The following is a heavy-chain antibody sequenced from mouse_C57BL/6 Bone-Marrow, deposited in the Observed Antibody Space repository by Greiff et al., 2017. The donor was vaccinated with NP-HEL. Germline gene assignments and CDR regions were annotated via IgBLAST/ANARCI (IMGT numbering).Heavy chain of an antibody. CDR3: ARQKILPYAMDY. Sequence: VQVVESGAELVKPGASVKLSCKASGYTFTEYTIHWVKQRSGQGLEWIGWFYPGSGSSKYNEKFKDKATLTADKSSSTDYMELSRLTSEDSAVYFCARQKILPYAMDYWGQGTSVTVSS. V-gene: IGHV1-62-2*01. CDR1: GYTFTEYT. CDR2: FYPGSGSS. D-gene: IGHD1-1*01. J-gene: IGHJ4*01.